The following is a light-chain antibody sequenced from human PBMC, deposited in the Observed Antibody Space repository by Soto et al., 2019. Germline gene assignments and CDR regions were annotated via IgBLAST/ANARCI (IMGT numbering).Light chain of an antibody. CDR1: QSIDSW. CDR3: QEYNSYSGT. V-gene: IGKV1-5*01. J-gene: IGKJ1*01. Sequence: DIQMTQSPSTLSASVGDRVTITCRASQSIDSWLAWYQQKPGKAPKLLIYDASRLESGVPSRFGGSGSGTEFTLSISSLQPDDFAIYYCQEYNSYSGTFGPGTKVEIK. CDR2: DAS.